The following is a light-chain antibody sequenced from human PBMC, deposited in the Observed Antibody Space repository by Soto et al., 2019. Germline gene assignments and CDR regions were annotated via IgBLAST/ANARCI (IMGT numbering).Light chain of an antibody. Sequence: EIVMTQSPATLSVSPGERATLSCRASQSVSSKLAWYQQKPGQAPRLLIYGASTRATGVPARFSGSGSGTEFTLTISSLQSEDFAVYYCQKYNNWTPITFGQGTKVEI. CDR1: QSVSSK. J-gene: IGKJ1*01. CDR3: QKYNNWTPIT. CDR2: GAS. V-gene: IGKV3-15*01.